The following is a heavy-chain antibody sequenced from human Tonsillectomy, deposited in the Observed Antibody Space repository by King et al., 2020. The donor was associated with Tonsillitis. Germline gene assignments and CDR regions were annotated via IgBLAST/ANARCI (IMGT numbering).Heavy chain of an antibody. CDR1: GFTFSTYA. D-gene: IGHD6-13*01. J-gene: IGHJ4*02. V-gene: IGHV3-23*04. CDR2: ISGSGGST. Sequence: VQLVESGGGLVQPGGSLRLSCAASGFTFSTYAMTWVRQAPGKGLDWVSDISGSGGSTYYADSVKGRFTISRDNSNNTVYLQMHSLTDEDTAVYYCAKSTGSSSTWSFDYWGQGTRVIVSS. CDR3: AKSTGSSSTWSFDY.